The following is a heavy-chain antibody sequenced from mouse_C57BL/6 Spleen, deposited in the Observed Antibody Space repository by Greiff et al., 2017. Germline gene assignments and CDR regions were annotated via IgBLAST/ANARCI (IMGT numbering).Heavy chain of an antibody. CDR1: GYAFTNYL. Sequence: VQVVESGAELVRPGTSVKVSCKASGYAFTNYLIEWVKQRPGQGLEWIGVINPGSGGTNYNEKFKGKATLTADKSSSTAYMQLSSLTSEDSAVYFCARELRYYAMDYWGQGTSVTVSS. D-gene: IGHD1-1*01. J-gene: IGHJ4*01. CDR3: ARELRYYAMDY. CDR2: INPGSGGT. V-gene: IGHV1-54*01.